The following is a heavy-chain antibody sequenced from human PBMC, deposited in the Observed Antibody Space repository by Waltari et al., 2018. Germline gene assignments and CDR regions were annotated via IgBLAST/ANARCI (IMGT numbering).Heavy chain of an antibody. Sequence: EVQLVEAGGGLVQTGGSLRLPCTASGFPFSSYWMRWVRQAPGKGVEWVANKKQDGIEKYYVDSVKGRFTISRDNAKNSLYLQRNSLRAEDTAVYYCARDPLTSSRGDYWGQGTLVTVSS. CDR3: ARDPLTSSRGDY. J-gene: IGHJ4*02. CDR1: GFPFSSYW. V-gene: IGHV3-7*01. D-gene: IGHD6-13*01. CDR2: KKQDGIEK.